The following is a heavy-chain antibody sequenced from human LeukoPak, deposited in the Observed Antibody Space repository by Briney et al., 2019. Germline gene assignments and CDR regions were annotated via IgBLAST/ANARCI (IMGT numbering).Heavy chain of an antibody. V-gene: IGHV4-39*01. J-gene: IGHJ5*02. CDR1: RDPITNSHYS. CDR3: ARPKSSGYNWFDP. CDR2: FHHSGRT. Sequence: SEALLLSCTVPRDPITNSHYSTGWFRQPPGKGLEWIGSFHHSGRTDYNPSLKRRATISVDTSKNQFSLKVASVTAADTAVYYCARPKSSGYNWFDPWGQGTLVTVSS. D-gene: IGHD3-22*01.